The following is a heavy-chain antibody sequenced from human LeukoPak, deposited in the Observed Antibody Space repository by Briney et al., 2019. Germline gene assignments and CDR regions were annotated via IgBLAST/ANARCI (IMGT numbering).Heavy chain of an antibody. D-gene: IGHD3-10*01. V-gene: IGHV3-11*01. CDR3: ARGLDNAGVGDDY. Sequence: GGSLRLSCAASGFTFSDYFMSWIRQAPGKGLEWLSHISSSGTGYYTDSVKGRATIARDNAKNSPYLQMNSLRAEDTAVYYCARGLDNAGVGDDYWGQGTLVTVSS. J-gene: IGHJ4*02. CDR2: ISSSGTG. CDR1: GFTFSDYF.